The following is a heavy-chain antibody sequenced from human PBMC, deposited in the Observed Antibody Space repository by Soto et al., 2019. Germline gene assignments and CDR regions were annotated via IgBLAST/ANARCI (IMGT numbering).Heavy chain of an antibody. CDR1: GYTFTSYA. V-gene: IGHV1-3*01. CDR2: INAGNGNT. CDR3: ASGWYYDFWSGYSTYDY. D-gene: IGHD3-3*01. J-gene: IGHJ4*02. Sequence: ASVKVSCKASGYTFTSYAMHWVRQAPGQRLEWMGWINAGNGNTKYSQKFQGRVTITRDTSASTAYMELSSLRSEDTAVYYCASGWYYDFWSGYSTYDYWGQGTLVTVSS.